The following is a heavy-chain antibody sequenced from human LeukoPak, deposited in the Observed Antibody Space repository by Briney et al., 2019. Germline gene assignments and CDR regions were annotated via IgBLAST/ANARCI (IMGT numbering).Heavy chain of an antibody. CDR2: ISGSGGST. CDR3: AKDKVFGQLNWFDP. Sequence: GGSLRLSCAASGFAFSSYAMSWVRQAPGKGLEWASAISGSGGSTYYADSVKGRFTISRDNSKNTLYLQMNSLRAEDTAVYYCAKDKVFGQLNWFDPWGQGTLVTVSS. CDR1: GFAFSSYA. D-gene: IGHD6-13*01. J-gene: IGHJ5*02. V-gene: IGHV3-23*01.